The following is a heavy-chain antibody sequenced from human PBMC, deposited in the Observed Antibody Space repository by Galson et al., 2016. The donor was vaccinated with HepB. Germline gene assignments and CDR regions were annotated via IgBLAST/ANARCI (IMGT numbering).Heavy chain of an antibody. V-gene: IGHV3-21*01. CDR2: ISSSGTNM. J-gene: IGHJ4*02. CDR3: AGGSGARFGELLFDN. D-gene: IGHD3-10*01. Sequence: SLRLSCAASGFTFSLYAVNWVRQAPGKGLEWVSGISSSGTNMYYADSVKGRFTISRDNAKNSLYLQMNSLRAEDTAVYYCAGGSGARFGELLFDNWGQGILVTVSS. CDR1: GFTFSLYA.